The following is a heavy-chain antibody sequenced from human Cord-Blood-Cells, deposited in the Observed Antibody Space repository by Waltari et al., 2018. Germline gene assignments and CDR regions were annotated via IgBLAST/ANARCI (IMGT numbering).Heavy chain of an antibody. J-gene: IGHJ4*02. V-gene: IGHV4-34*01. CDR1: GGSFSGYY. Sequence: QVQLQQWGAGLLKPSETLSLTCAVYGGSFSGYYWSWIRQPPGKGLEWIGEINHSGRTNYNPSLKSRVTISVATSKNQFSLKMSAGTAADTAVYYCARGGVAMLQHFDYWGQGTLVTVAS. CDR2: INHSGRT. D-gene: IGHD2-8*01. CDR3: ARGGVAMLQHFDY.